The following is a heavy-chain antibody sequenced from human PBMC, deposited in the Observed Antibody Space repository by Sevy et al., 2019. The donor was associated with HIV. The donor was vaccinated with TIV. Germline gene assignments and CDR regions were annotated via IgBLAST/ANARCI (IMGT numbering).Heavy chain of an antibody. CDR3: ARDLGITMVRGVINIKGINWFDP. J-gene: IGHJ5*02. CDR1: GGTFSSYA. CDR2: IIPIFGTA. V-gene: IGHV1-69*13. D-gene: IGHD3-10*01. Sequence: ASVKVSCKASGGTFSSYAISWVRQAPGQGLEWMGGIIPIFGTANYAQKFQGRVTITADESRSTAYMELSSLRSEDTAVYYCARDLGITMVRGVINIKGINWFDPWGQGTLVTVSS.